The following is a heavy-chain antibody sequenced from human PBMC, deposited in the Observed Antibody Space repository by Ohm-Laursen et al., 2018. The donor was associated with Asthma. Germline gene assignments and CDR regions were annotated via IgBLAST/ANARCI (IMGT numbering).Heavy chain of an antibody. CDR1: GFTFRSYA. D-gene: IGHD3-16*02. Sequence: SLRLSCTASGFTFRSYAMHWVRQAPGKGLEWVANIKQDGSEKYYVDSVKGRFTISRDNAKNSLYLQMNSLRAEDTAVYYCARAGSAMITFGGVIVDYWGQGTLVTVSS. V-gene: IGHV3-7*01. CDR2: IKQDGSEK. CDR3: ARAGSAMITFGGVIVDY. J-gene: IGHJ4*02.